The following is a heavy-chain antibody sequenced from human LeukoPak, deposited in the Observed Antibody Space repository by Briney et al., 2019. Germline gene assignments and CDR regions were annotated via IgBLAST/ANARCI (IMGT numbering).Heavy chain of an antibody. CDR3: ARDGSSGWYNFDY. D-gene: IGHD6-19*01. CDR1: GGSISSYY. V-gene: IGHV4-4*07. CDR2: FYTSGST. J-gene: IGHJ4*02. Sequence: SETLSLTCTVSGGSISSYYWNWLRQPAGKGLEWIGRFYTSGSTNYNPSLKSRVTMSVDTSKNQFSLKLSSVTAADTAVYYCARDGSSGWYNFDYWGQGTLVTVSS.